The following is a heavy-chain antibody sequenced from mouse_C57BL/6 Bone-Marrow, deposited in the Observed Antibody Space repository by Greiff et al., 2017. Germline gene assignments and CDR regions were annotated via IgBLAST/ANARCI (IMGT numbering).Heavy chain of an antibody. D-gene: IGHD1-1*01. Sequence: EVQLQQSGAELVRPGASVKLSCTASGFNIKDYYMHWVKQRPEQGLEWIGRIDPEDGDTEYAPKFQGKATMTADTSSNTAYLQLSSLTSEDTAVYYCTTPFTTVVATRAYWGRGTLVTVSA. CDR2: IDPEDGDT. CDR3: TTPFTTVVATRAY. J-gene: IGHJ3*01. V-gene: IGHV14-1*01. CDR1: GFNIKDYY.